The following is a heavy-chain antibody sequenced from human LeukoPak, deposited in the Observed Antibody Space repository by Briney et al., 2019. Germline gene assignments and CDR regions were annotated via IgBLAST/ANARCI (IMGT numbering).Heavy chain of an antibody. Sequence: SETLSLTCTVSGGSISSGDYYWSWIRQPPGKGLVWIGYIYYSGSTYYNPSLKRRVTRSVDTSKNQFSLMLSSETAADTAVYYCARVSRTCTNGVCSIWGQGTMVTVSS. V-gene: IGHV4-30-4*08. CDR2: IYYSGST. CDR3: ARVSRTCTNGVCSI. D-gene: IGHD2-8*01. J-gene: IGHJ3*02. CDR1: GGSISSGDYY.